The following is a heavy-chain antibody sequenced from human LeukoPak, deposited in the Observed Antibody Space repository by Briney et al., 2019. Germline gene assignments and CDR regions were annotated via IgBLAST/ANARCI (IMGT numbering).Heavy chain of an antibody. CDR1: GDSINSGSYY. Sequence: SETLSLTCTVSGDSINSGSYYWVWIRQPPGKGLEWIGSIYYSGSTYYNPSLKSRVTISVDTSKIQFSLRLSSVTAADTAVYYCARLGVFGVVSDSWGQGILSPSPQ. D-gene: IGHD3-3*01. CDR2: IYYSGST. J-gene: IGHJ4*02. V-gene: IGHV4-39*01. CDR3: ARLGVFGVVSDS.